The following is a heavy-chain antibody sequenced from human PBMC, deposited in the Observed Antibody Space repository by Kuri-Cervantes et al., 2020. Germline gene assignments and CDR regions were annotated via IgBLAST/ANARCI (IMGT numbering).Heavy chain of an antibody. CDR1: GGTFSSYT. D-gene: IGHD6-6*01. J-gene: IGHJ4*02. Sequence: SVQVSCKASGGTFSSYTISWVRQAPGQGLEWMGRIIPILGIANYAQKFQGRVTITADESTSTAYMELSSLRSEDTAVYYCAREDGSSSVAFDIWGQGTLVTVSS. V-gene: IGHV1-69*04. CDR3: AREDGSSSVAFDI. CDR2: IIPILGIA.